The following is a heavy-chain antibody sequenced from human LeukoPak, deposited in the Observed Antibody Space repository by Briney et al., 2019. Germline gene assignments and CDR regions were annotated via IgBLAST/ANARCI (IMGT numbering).Heavy chain of an antibody. CDR3: ARMYSGTSYSFAY. CDR2: FSYSAST. J-gene: IGHJ4*02. D-gene: IGHD1-26*01. Sequence: KPSETLSLTCSVAGVSIITYDWVWIRQPPAKGLEWMVFFSYSASTKYNPSRNSPLTLSVDPSKNPFSLKLHSVTAADTAVSYCARMYSGTSYSFAYWGPGNLVTVSS. V-gene: IGHV4-59*01. CDR1: GVSIITYD.